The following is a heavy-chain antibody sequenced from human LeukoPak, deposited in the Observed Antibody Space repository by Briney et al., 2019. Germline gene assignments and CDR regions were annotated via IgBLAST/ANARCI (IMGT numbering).Heavy chain of an antibody. CDR1: GYTFTSYD. J-gene: IGHJ3*02. D-gene: IGHD6-6*01. CDR3: ARLNPAARRAFDI. CDR2: MNPNSGNT. Sequence: ASVKVSCKASGYTFTSYDINWVRQATGRGLEWMGWMNPNSGNTGYAQKFQGRVTITRNTSISTAYMELSSLRSEDTAVYYCARLNPAARRAFDIWGQGTMVTVSS. V-gene: IGHV1-8*03.